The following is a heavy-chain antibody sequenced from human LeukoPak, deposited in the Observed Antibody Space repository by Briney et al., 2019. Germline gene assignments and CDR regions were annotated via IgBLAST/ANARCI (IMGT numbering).Heavy chain of an antibody. CDR3: AREVAAPDDC. CDR2: ISNSGSYI. V-gene: IGHV3-21*01. CDR1: GFTFTSYS. Sequence: GGSLRLSCAASGFTFTSYSMNWVRQAPGKGLEWVSSISNSGSYIYYADSVKGRFTISRDNARNSLYLQLNSLRAEDTAVYYCAREVAAPDDCWGQGTLVTVSS. J-gene: IGHJ4*02. D-gene: IGHD6-13*01.